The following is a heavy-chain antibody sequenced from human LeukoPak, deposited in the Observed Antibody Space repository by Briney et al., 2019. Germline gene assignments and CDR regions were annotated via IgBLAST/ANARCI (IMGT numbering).Heavy chain of an antibody. CDR1: GYTFTGYY. CDR2: INPKTGGS. V-gene: IGHV1-2*06. J-gene: IGHJ4*02. Sequence: GASVKVSCKASGYTFTGYYMHWVRQAPGQGLEWLGRINPKTGGSNYAQKFQGRVTMTSDTSTSTAYMELSRLNSDDTAVYYSTTLVSGINYWGQGTLVTVSS. D-gene: IGHD2/OR15-2a*01. CDR3: TTLVSGINY.